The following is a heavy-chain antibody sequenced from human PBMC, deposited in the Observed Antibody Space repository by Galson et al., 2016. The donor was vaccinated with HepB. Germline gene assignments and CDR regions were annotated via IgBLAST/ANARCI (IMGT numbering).Heavy chain of an antibody. Sequence: SGHTFTTYTVHWVRQAPGQGLEWMGWISGDNGNTKYSQKLQGRVTITRNTSASTTYMELSSLRSDDTAVYYCARDPNRAYWGQGTLVTVSS. CDR2: ISGDNGNT. D-gene: IGHD1-14*01. V-gene: IGHV1-3*01. CDR3: ARDPNRAY. J-gene: IGHJ4*02. CDR1: GHTFTTYT.